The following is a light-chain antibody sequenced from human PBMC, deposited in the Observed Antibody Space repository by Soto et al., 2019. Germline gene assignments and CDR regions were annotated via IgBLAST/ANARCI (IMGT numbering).Light chain of an antibody. CDR3: QKYNSASWT. Sequence: DIQLTQSPSFLSASVGDRVSITCRASQDIGTYLAWYQQKPGKVPKLLIYAASTLQSGVPSRFSGSGSGTDFTLTISSLQPEDVATYYCQKYNSASWTFGQGTKVEIK. CDR1: QDIGTY. V-gene: IGKV1-27*01. J-gene: IGKJ1*01. CDR2: AAS.